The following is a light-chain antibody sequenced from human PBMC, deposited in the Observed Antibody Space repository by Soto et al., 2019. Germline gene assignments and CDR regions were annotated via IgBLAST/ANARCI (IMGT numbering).Light chain of an antibody. Sequence: DIPMTQSPSSLSASVGDRVTITCRASQSITIILNWYQQKPGKAPKLLIHGASSLQSGVPSRFSGSGSGTDFTLTISSLQPEDFATYYCQQSYSSPLTFGGGTKVEIK. CDR1: QSITII. J-gene: IGKJ4*01. CDR2: GAS. CDR3: QQSYSSPLT. V-gene: IGKV1-39*01.